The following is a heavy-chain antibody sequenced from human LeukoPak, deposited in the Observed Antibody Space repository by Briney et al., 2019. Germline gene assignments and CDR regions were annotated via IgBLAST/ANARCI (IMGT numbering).Heavy chain of an antibody. V-gene: IGHV6-1*01. CDR1: GDSVSSNSAA. D-gene: IGHD3-16*02. CDR2: TYYRSKWYN. CDR3: ARVSMITFGGVIENVFDY. J-gene: IGHJ4*02. Sequence: SQTLSLTCAISGDSVSSNSAAWNWIRQSPSRGLEWLGRTYYRSKWYNDYAVSVKSRITINPDTSKNQFSLQLNSVTPEDTAVYYCARVSMITFGGVIENVFDYWGQGTLVTVSS.